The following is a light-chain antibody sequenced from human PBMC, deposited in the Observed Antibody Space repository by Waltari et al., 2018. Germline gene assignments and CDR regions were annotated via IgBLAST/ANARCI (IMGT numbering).Light chain of an antibody. CDR1: ATDLGGYNY. Sequence: QSALTQPASVSGSPGQSITISCTGTATDLGGYNYVSWYQQRPGTAPKLIIFDVSSRPSGISNRCSGSKFGNTASLTISGLQPEDEADYYCCSFTRSSTWVFGGGTKLTVL. V-gene: IGLV2-14*01. J-gene: IGLJ3*02. CDR3: CSFTRSSTWV. CDR2: DVS.